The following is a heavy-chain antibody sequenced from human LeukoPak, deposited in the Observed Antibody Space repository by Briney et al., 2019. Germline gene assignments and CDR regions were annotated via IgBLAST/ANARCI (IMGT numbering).Heavy chain of an antibody. CDR2: ISGSGSTT. CDR3: ADAVVRAREIH. CDR1: GFTFSNYA. Sequence: PGGSLRLSCAASGFTFSNYALTWVRQAPGKGLEWVSAISGSGSTTYYADSVKGRFAISRDNSKNTLYLQMSSLRAEDTAMYYRADAVVRAREIHWGQGTQVTVSS. J-gene: IGHJ4*02. D-gene: IGHD3-10*01. V-gene: IGHV3-23*01.